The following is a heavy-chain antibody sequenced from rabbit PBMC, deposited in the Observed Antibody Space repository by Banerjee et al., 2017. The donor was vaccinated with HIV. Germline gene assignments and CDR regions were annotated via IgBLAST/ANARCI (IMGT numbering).Heavy chain of an antibody. CDR1: GFSFSSSYY. D-gene: IGHD6-1*01. CDR2: IYAGTDNT. CDR3: ARTGYADYHYANL. Sequence: QSLEESGGDLVKPGASLTLTCTASGFSFSSSYYMCWVRQAPGKGLEWIACIYAGTDNTYYASWAKGRFTITKTSSTTVTLQMTSLTAADTATYFCARTGYADYHYANLWGPGTLVTVS. V-gene: IGHV1S40*01. J-gene: IGHJ4*01.